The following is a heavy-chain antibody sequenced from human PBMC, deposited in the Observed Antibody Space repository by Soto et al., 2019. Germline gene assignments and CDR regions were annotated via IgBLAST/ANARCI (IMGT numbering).Heavy chain of an antibody. CDR3: ARAGLQSAGWGYYYYYYMDV. Sequence: QVQLQQWGAGLLKPSETLSLTCAVYGGSFSGYYWSWIRQPPGKRLEWIGEINHSGSTNYNPSLKSRVTISVDTSKNQFSLKRSSVTAADTAVYYCARAGLQSAGWGYYYYYYMDVWGKGTTVTVSS. D-gene: IGHD4-4*01. CDR2: INHSGST. CDR1: GGSFSGYY. J-gene: IGHJ6*03. V-gene: IGHV4-34*01.